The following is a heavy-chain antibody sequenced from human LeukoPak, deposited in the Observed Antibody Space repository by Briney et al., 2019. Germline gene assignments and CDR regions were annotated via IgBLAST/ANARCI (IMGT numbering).Heavy chain of an antibody. CDR2: INPNSGGT. J-gene: IGHJ3*02. V-gene: IGHV1-2*02. CDR1: GYTFTGYY. Sequence: ASVTVSCTASGYTFTGYYMHWVRQAPGQGLEWMGWINPNSGGTNYAQKFQGRVTMTRDTSISTAYMELSRLRSDDTAVYYCARADDSSGYYYVRAFDIWGQGTMVTVSS. D-gene: IGHD3-22*01. CDR3: ARADDSSGYYYVRAFDI.